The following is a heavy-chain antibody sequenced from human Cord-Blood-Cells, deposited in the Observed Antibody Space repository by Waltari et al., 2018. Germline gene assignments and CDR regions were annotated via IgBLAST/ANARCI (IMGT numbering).Heavy chain of an antibody. CDR2: IIPVFGTA. CDR1: GGTFSVYA. CDR3: ACAYYDFLTGYYYYYGMDV. J-gene: IGHJ6*02. D-gene: IGHD3-9*01. V-gene: IGHV1-69*01. Sequence: QVQLVQSGGEVKKPGSSEKVSCKASGGTFSVYAISWVRQAPGHGHGWRGGIIPVFGTANYAQKFQGRVTITADESTSTAYMELSSVRSADAAVYYCACAYYDFLTGYYYYYGMDVWGQGTTVTVSS.